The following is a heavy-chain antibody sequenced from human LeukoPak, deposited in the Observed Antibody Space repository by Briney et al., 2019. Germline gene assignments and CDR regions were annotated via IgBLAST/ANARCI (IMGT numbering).Heavy chain of an antibody. CDR2: IYYSGST. CDR3: ARGKTYYDISKDAFDI. V-gene: IGHV4-39*07. J-gene: IGHJ3*02. Sequence: TSETLSLTCTVSGDSISSSSYYWVWLRQPPGKGLEWIATIYYSGSTYYNPSLKSRVTISVDTSKNQFSLKLSSVTAADTAVYYCARGKTYYDISKDAFDIWGQGTMVTVSS. CDR1: GDSISSSSYY. D-gene: IGHD3-22*01.